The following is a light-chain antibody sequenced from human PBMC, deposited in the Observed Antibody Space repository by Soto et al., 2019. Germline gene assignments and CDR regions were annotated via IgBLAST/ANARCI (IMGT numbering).Light chain of an antibody. CDR3: CSYAGSYTYV. CDR1: SSDVGDYNY. Sequence: QSALTQPRSVYGSPGQSVTISCTGTSSDVGDYNYVSWYQQHPGKAPKLMIYDVSKWPSGVPDRFSGSKSGNTASLTISGLQAEDEDCCSYAGSYTYVFGTGTKLTVL. CDR2: DVS. J-gene: IGLJ1*01. V-gene: IGLV2-11*01.